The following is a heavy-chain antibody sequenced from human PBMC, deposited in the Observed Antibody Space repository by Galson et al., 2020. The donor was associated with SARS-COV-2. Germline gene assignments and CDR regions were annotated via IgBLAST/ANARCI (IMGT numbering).Heavy chain of an antibody. CDR3: ARAASFIVAARPIGR. J-gene: IGHJ4*02. V-gene: IGHV3-74*03. CDR2: INSDASST. D-gene: IGHD1-26*01. Sequence: GGSLRLSCAASGFTFSNYWMHWVRQAPGKGLVWVSRINSDASSTKYADSVKGRFTISRDDAKNTLYLQMNSLRVEDTAVYYCARAASFIVAARPIGRWRQGSQVTVAS. CDR1: GFTFSNYW.